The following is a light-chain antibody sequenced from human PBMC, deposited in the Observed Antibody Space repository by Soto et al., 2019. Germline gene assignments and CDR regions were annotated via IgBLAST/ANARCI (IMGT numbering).Light chain of an antibody. V-gene: IGKV1-5*01. J-gene: IGKJ1*01. CDR2: GAS. CDR3: QHHNSYSQT. CDR1: QSIRYY. Sequence: DIQLTQSPPTLSASVGYRVTITCRASQSIRYYLAWYQQMPGKAPKLLIYGASSLQSGVPSRFSGSGSGTEFTLTISSLQPDDFATYFCQHHNSYSQTFGQGTKVEIK.